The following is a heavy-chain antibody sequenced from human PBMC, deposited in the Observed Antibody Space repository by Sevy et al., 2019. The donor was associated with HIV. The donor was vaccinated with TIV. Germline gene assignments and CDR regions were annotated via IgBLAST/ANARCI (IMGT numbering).Heavy chain of an antibody. CDR3: ARDGEYSTSWSDRYYFDY. D-gene: IGHD6-13*01. V-gene: IGHV1-69*13. J-gene: IGHJ4*02. Sequence: ASVKVSCKVSGGTFSSYGISWVRQAPGQGLEWMGGIIPIFVTTHYAQQFQGRVTITADESTRPVYMEVSSLRSEDTAVYYCARDGEYSTSWSDRYYFDYWGQGTLVTVSS. CDR2: IIPIFVTT. CDR1: GGTFSSYG.